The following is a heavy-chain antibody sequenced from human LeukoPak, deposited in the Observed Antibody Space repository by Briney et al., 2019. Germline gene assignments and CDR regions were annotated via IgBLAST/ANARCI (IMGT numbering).Heavy chain of an antibody. CDR2: INTNTGNP. CDR1: GYTFTSYA. Sequence: ASVKVSCKASGYTFTSYAMNWVRQAPGQGLEWMGWINTNTGNPTYAQGFTGRFVSSLDTSVSTAYLQISSLKAEDTAVYYCARDGPSSWPHVGYDPWGQGTLVTVSS. CDR3: ARDGPSSWPHVGYDP. D-gene: IGHD6-13*01. J-gene: IGHJ5*02. V-gene: IGHV7-4-1*02.